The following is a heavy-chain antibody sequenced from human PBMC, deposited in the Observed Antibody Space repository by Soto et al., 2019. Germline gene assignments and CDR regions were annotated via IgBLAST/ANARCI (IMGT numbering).Heavy chain of an antibody. CDR3: ARVRYDFWSGYYKSFDY. D-gene: IGHD3-3*01. CDR1: GGTFSSYA. CDR2: IIPIFGTA. V-gene: IGHV1-69*01. Sequence: QVQLVQSGAEVKKPGSSVKVSCKASGGTFSSYAISWVRQAPGQGLEWMGGIIPIFGTANYAEKFQGRVTITVDEATSRAYRERSSLRSEGKDVYYCARVRYDFWSGYYKSFDYWGQGKLVTVSS. J-gene: IGHJ4*02.